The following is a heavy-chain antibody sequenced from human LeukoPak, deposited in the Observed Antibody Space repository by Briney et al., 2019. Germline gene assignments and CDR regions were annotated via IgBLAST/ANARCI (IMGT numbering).Heavy chain of an antibody. Sequence: SETLSLTCTVSGGSISNYYWSWIRQPPGKGLEWIGYMYYSGSTNYNPSLKSRVTISVDTSKNQFSLKVRSVTAADTAVYYCARGGYYDPLDYWGQGILVTVSS. J-gene: IGHJ4*02. V-gene: IGHV4-59*01. CDR1: GGSISNYY. CDR3: ARGGYYDPLDY. D-gene: IGHD3-16*01. CDR2: MYYSGST.